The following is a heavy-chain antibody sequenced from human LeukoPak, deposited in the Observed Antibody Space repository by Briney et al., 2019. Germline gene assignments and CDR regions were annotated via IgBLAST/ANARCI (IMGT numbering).Heavy chain of an antibody. Sequence: QPGGSLRLSCAVSGFTFSNYAMSWVRQAPGKGLEWVSGISGSGGSTYYADSVKGHFTISRDNSKNTLYLQMNSLRAEDTAIYYCAKDLIAYSYGHAGRSNFDYWGQGTLVTVSS. CDR1: GFTFSNYA. D-gene: IGHD5-18*01. J-gene: IGHJ4*02. CDR2: ISGSGGST. CDR3: AKDLIAYSYGHAGRSNFDY. V-gene: IGHV3-23*01.